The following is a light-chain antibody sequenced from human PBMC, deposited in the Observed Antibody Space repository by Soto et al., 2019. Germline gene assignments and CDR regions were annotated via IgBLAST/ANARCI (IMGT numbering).Light chain of an antibody. CDR3: CSYEGSFTFVV. Sequence: QSALTQPASVSGSPGQSITISCTGTSSDVGSYNLVSWYQQHPGKAPKLMISEGSKRPSGVSNRFSGSKSGNTASLTISGLQAEDEDDYYCCSYEGSFTFVVFGTGTKLTVL. V-gene: IGLV2-23*03. CDR2: EGS. CDR1: SSDVGSYNL. J-gene: IGLJ1*01.